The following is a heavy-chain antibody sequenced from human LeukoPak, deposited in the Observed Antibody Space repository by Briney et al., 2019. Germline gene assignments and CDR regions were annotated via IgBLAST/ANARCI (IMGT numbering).Heavy chain of an antibody. D-gene: IGHD6-19*01. Sequence: GGSLRLSCAASGFTFSSYGMHWVRRAPGKGLEWVAVISYDGSNKYYADSVKGRFTISRDNSKNTLYLQMNSLRAEDTAVYYCAKVGREQWLVRLSRTKIDYWGQGTLVTVSS. CDR3: AKVGREQWLVRLSRTKIDY. V-gene: IGHV3-30*18. CDR2: ISYDGSNK. CDR1: GFTFSSYG. J-gene: IGHJ4*02.